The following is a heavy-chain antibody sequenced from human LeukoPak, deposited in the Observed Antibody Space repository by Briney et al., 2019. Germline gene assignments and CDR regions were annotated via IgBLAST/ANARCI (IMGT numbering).Heavy chain of an antibody. Sequence: SETLSLTCTVSGGSISSSSYYWGWIRQPPGKGLEWIGSIYYSGSTYYNPSLKSRVTISVDTSKNQFSLKLSSVTAADTAVYYCARATPPLYYYHLSSAFDIWGQGTMVTVSS. V-gene: IGHV4-39*07. CDR2: IYYSGST. D-gene: IGHD3-10*01. CDR1: GGSISSSSYY. J-gene: IGHJ3*02. CDR3: ARATPPLYYYHLSSAFDI.